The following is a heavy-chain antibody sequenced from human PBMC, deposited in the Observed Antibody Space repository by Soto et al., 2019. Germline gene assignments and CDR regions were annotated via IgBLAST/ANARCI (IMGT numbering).Heavy chain of an antibody. D-gene: IGHD2-21*01. CDR1: GFTFSDYY. J-gene: IGHJ6*02. CDR3: ARLSGDHSAFFSYGMDA. Sequence: PGGSLRLSCAASGFTFSDYYMSWIRQAPGKGPEWLSGINSDGTISSYADSVKGRFTISRDNARNTLSLQMNSLRADDTAVYYCARLSGDHSAFFSYGMDAWGQGTTVTVSS. CDR2: INSDGTIS. V-gene: IGHV3-74*01.